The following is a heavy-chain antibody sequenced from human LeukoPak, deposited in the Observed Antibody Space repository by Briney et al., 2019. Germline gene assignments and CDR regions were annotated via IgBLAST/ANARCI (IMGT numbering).Heavy chain of an antibody. D-gene: IGHD2-2*01. J-gene: IGHJ6*03. CDR2: IYYSGST. V-gene: IGHV4-59*01. Sequence: SETLSLTCTVSGGSISSYYWSWIRQPPGKGLEWIGYIYYSGSTNYNPSLKSRVTISVDTSKNQFSLKLSSVTAADTAVYYCARASCSSTSCYHYYYYYMDVWGKGTTVTVSS. CDR3: ARASCSSTSCYHYYYYYMDV. CDR1: GGSISSYY.